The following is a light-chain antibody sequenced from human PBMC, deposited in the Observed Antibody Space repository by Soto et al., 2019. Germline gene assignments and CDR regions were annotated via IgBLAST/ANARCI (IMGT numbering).Light chain of an antibody. J-gene: IGLJ2*01. CDR2: EDN. CDR1: SGSIASTY. Sequence: NFMLTQPHSVSESPGKTVTISCTRTSGSIASTYVQWYQQRPGSAPTTVITEDNQRPSGVPDRFSGSIDSSSNSASLTISGLKTEDEADYYCQSSDTANHKLVFGGGTKLTVL. V-gene: IGLV6-57*04. CDR3: QSSDTANHKLV.